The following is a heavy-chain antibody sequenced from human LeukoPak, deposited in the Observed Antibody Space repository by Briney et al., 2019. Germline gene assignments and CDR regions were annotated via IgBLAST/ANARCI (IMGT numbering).Heavy chain of an antibody. V-gene: IGHV3-21*03. Sequence: GGSLRLSCSACGLSFSKYAMNWVRQAPGKGGEGVSSISSSNRYIYYADSEKGRFNISRENDKNSVYVQMNSQKTEDTAVYYCTRDFYDILTGYYLYYYYYYMVVWGKGTTVTISS. CDR2: ISSSNRYI. D-gene: IGHD3-9*01. CDR1: GLSFSKYA. CDR3: TRDFYDILTGYYLYYYYYYMVV. J-gene: IGHJ6*03.